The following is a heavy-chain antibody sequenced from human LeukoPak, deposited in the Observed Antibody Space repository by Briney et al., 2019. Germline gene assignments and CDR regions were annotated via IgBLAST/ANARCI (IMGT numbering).Heavy chain of an antibody. CDR1: GASSSSYY. D-gene: IGHD4-23*01. V-gene: IGHV4-59*01. CDR2: IYNSGST. Sequence: KPSENQAFTRTGSGASSSSYYWGWIRQPPREGLEWIGYIYNSGSTYNPSLKSRVTISLDTSKNQFSLRLTSVTAADTAVYYCGRDYGGKFDYWGQGTLVTVSS. J-gene: IGHJ4*02. CDR3: GRDYGGKFDY.